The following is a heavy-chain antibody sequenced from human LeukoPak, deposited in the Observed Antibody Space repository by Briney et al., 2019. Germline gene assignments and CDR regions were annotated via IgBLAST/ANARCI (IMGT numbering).Heavy chain of an antibody. CDR3: ARALRSSSRHDYYGMDV. V-gene: IGHV4-34*01. CDR2: INHSGST. Sequence: PSETLSLTCAVYGGSFSGYYWSWIRQPPGKGLEWIGEINHSGSTNYNPSLKSRVTISVDTSKNQFSLKLSSVTAEDTAVYYCARALRSSSRHDYYGMDVWGQGTTVTVSS. CDR1: GGSFSGYY. J-gene: IGHJ6*02. D-gene: IGHD6-6*01.